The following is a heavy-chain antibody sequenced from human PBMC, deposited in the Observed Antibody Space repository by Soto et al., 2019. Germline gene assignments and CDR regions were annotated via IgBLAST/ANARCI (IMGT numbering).Heavy chain of an antibody. D-gene: IGHD5-12*01. CDR1: GASVSSGSFY. V-gene: IGHV4-61*01. CDR2: IYYTGST. CDR3: ARDGDGYNY. J-gene: IGHJ4*02. Sequence: QVQLQESGPRLVKPSETLSLTCTVSGASVSSGSFYWSWIRQPPGKGLEWVGYIYYTGSTSYSPSLKNRVSISVDTSKNQFSLKLSSVTAADTAVYYCARDGDGYNYWGKGTLVTASS.